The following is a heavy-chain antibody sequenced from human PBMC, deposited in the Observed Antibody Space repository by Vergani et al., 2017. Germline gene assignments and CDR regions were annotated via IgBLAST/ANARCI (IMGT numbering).Heavy chain of an antibody. D-gene: IGHD2-15*01. CDR2: IIPIFGTA. V-gene: IGHV1-69*01. CDR1: GGTFSSYA. Sequence: QVQLVQSGAEVKKPGSSVKVSCKASGGTFSSYAISWVRQAPGQGLEWMGGIIPIFGTANYAQKFQGRVTITADESTSTAYMELSSLRSEDTAVYYCARAVVCSGGGCCSGYYYMDVWGKGTTVTVSS. J-gene: IGHJ6*03. CDR3: ARAVVCSGGGCCSGYYYMDV.